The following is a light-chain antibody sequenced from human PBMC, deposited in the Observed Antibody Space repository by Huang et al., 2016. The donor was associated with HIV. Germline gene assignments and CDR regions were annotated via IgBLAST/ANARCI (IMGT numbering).Light chain of an antibody. CDR2: ADS. CDR3: QQTNSFPLT. V-gene: IGKV1-12*01. CDR1: QSVNSW. Sequence: DIQMTQSPSSVSASVGDRVTITCRASQSVNSWLSWYQQKPGKAPKLLIYADSILQNGGPSRFSGSGSGTDFTLTISSLQPEDFATYYCQQTNSFPLTFGGGTKVEIK. J-gene: IGKJ4*01.